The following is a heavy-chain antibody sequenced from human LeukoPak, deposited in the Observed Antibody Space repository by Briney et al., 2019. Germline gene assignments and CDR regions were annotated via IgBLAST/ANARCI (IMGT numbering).Heavy chain of an antibody. CDR1: GFTFSSHP. CDR3: ARETHGGKGAFDI. CDR2: ISFDGSHK. J-gene: IGHJ3*02. V-gene: IGHV3-30*04. Sequence: PGRSLRLSCAASGFTFSSHPMHWVRQAPGKGLEWVAVISFDGSHKYYADSVKGRFTISRDNSKNTLYLQMNSLRAEDTALYYCARETHGGKGAFDIWGQGTMVTVSS. D-gene: IGHD3-3*01.